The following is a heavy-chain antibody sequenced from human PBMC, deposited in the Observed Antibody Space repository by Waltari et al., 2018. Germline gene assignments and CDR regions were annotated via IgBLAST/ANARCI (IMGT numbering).Heavy chain of an antibody. D-gene: IGHD3-10*01. CDR2: IYFTGAT. CDR1: GDPIRSGHYY. V-gene: IGHV4-30-4*01. J-gene: IGHJ2*01. CDR3: VRTLGFCTASTCSYGYFDL. Sequence: QVQLQESGPGLVKPSQTLSLTCTVPGDPIRSGHYYWSWIRKPSGKGLGWLGFIYFTGATTDNPSLRNRISMALDASQGEFSMNMRSLTAADTAVYYCVRTLGFCTASTCSYGYFDLWGRGTLVAVSP.